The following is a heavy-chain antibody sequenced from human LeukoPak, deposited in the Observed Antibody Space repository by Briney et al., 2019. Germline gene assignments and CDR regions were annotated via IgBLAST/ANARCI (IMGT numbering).Heavy chain of an antibody. D-gene: IGHD3/OR15-3a*01. CDR1: GFNFNDYA. V-gene: IGHV3-9*03. CDR2: ISWNSGTR. J-gene: IGHJ4*02. Sequence: GGSLRPSCAASGFNFNDYAMHWVRQAPGKGLEWVSSISWNSGTRGYADSVKGRFTISRDNAKNSLYLQMNSLRAEDMALYYCAKDGGAMDYFFDYWGQGTLVTVSS. CDR3: AKDGGAMDYFFDY.